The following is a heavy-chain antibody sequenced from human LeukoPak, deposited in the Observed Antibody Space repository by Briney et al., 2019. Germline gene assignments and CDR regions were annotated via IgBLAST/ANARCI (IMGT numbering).Heavy chain of an antibody. CDR1: GFTFSRYA. CDR3: AKAGGGSGSYYHYYFEY. CDR2: NSGSGGST. V-gene: IGHV3-23*01. Sequence: GSLRLSCSASGFTFSRYALNWVRQASGKGLGWVSANSGSGGSTYYADSVKGRFTISRDNSKNTLYLQMNSLRAEDTAVYYCAKAGGGSGSYYHYYFEYWGQGTLVTVSS. J-gene: IGHJ4*02. D-gene: IGHD3-10*01.